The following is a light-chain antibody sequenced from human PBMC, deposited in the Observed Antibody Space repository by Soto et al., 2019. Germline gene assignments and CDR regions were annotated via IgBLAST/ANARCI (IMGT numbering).Light chain of an antibody. CDR2: DAS. Sequence: DIQMTQTPDTLSASVGGRVTMTCRASQSISNWLAWYQQKPGKAPKVLIYDASKLESGVPSRFSGAGSGTEFTLTISSLQPDDFATYYCQQYDSYWGTFGQGTKVDIK. CDR1: QSISNW. J-gene: IGKJ2*01. V-gene: IGKV1-5*01. CDR3: QQYDSYWGT.